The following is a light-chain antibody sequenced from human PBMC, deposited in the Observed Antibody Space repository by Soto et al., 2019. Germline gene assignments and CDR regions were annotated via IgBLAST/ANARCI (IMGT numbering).Light chain of an antibody. CDR1: QGITTY. J-gene: IGKJ4*01. CDR2: TAS. Sequence: DIQLTQSPSFLSASVEDRVTITCRASQGITTYLAWYQQKPGKAPKLLIYTASTLQSGVPSRFSGSGSGTEFTLTISSLQPEDFATYYCQQLNSNPLTFGGGTKVEIK. V-gene: IGKV1-9*01. CDR3: QQLNSNPLT.